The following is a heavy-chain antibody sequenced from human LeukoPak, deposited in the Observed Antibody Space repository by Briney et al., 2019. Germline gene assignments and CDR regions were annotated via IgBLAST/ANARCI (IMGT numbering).Heavy chain of an antibody. CDR2: IYYSGST. CDR1: GGSISSSSYY. D-gene: IGHD2-2*01. CDR3: ARHRDCSSTSCLYYMDV. V-gene: IGHV4-39*01. Sequence: SETLSLTCTVSGGSISSSSYYWGWIRQPPGKGLEWIGSIYYSGSTYYNPSLKSRVTISVDTSKNQFSLKLSSVTAADTAVYYCARHRDCSSTSCLYYMDVWGKGTTVTVSS. J-gene: IGHJ6*03.